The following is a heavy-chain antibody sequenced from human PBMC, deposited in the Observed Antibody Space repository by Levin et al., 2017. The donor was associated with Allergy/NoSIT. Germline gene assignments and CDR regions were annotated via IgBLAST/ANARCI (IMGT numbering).Heavy chain of an antibody. Sequence: GESLKISCAASGFTFSSYGMHWVRQAPGKGLEWVAVIWYDGSNKYYADSVKGRFTISRDNSKNTLYLQMNSLRAEDTAVYYCARSYSSGSGRYFDYWGQGTLVTVSS. CDR3: ARSYSSGSGRYFDY. CDR1: GFTFSSYG. CDR2: IWYDGSNK. J-gene: IGHJ4*02. V-gene: IGHV3-33*01. D-gene: IGHD6-19*01.